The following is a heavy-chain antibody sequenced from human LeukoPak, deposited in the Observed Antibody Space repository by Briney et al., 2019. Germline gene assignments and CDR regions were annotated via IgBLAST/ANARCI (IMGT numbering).Heavy chain of an antibody. Sequence: GESLKISCKGSGYSFTSYWIGWVRQMPGKGLEWMGIIYPGDSDTRYSPSFQGQVTISADKSISTAHLQWSSLKASDTAMYYCARRGGYDSFDYYYYYMDVWGKGTTVTVSS. CDR3: ARRGGYDSFDYYYYYMDV. CDR2: IYPGDSDT. D-gene: IGHD5-12*01. J-gene: IGHJ6*03. V-gene: IGHV5-51*01. CDR1: GYSFTSYW.